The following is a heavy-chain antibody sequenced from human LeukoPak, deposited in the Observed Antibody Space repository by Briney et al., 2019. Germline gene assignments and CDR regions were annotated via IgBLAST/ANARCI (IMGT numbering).Heavy chain of an antibody. CDR2: ITGDGGTT. CDR3: AKGHFGAGHY. Sequence: GGSLRLSCAASGFTFDDYTMHWVRQPPGRGMQWVSLITGDGGTTSYAGSVKGRFTISRDNSKNSPYLHMNSLRNEDTALYYCAKGHFGAGHYWDRGTLVTVSS. D-gene: IGHD3-3*01. V-gene: IGHV3-43*02. CDR1: GFTFDDYT. J-gene: IGHJ4*02.